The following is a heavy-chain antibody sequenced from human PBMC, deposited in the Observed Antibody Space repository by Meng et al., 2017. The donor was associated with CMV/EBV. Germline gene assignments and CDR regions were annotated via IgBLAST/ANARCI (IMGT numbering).Heavy chain of an antibody. V-gene: IGHV3-66*01. D-gene: IGHD1-1*01. CDR3: ARDHSGPLSH. CDR2: IYSGGST. J-gene: IGHJ4*02. CDR1: GFTVSSNY. Sequence: DGQLLESGGGLVKPGGSLRLSCAASGFTVSSNYMSWVRPAPGKGLEWVSVIYSGGSTYYADSVKGRFTISRDNSKNTLYLQMNSLRAEDTAVYYCARDHSGPLSHWGQGTLVTVSS.